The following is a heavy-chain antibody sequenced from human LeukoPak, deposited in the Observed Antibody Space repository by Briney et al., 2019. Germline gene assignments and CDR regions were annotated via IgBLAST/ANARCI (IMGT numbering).Heavy chain of an antibody. Sequence: ASVKVSCKASGYTFTSYYMHWVRQAPGQGLEWMGIINPSGGGTSYAQKFQGRVTMTRDTSTSTVYMELSSLRSEDTAVYYCARDAPVGAAAGLYDYWGQGTLVTVSS. CDR1: GYTFTSYY. CDR2: INPSGGGT. D-gene: IGHD6-13*01. CDR3: ARDAPVGAAAGLYDY. J-gene: IGHJ4*02. V-gene: IGHV1-46*01.